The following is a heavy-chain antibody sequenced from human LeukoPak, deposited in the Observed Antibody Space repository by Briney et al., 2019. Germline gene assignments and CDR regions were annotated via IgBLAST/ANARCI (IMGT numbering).Heavy chain of an antibody. CDR2: IYNTGST. J-gene: IGHJ4*02. CDR3: ARAFLAVAGTRGGLDYFDY. Sequence: SETLSLTCTVPGGSISSFYWSWIRQPPGKGQNWIGYIYNTGSTNYNPSLNSRVTISVDTSKNQFSLKLSSVTAADTAVYYCARAFLAVAGTRGGLDYFDYWGQGTLVTVSS. V-gene: IGHV4-59*01. D-gene: IGHD6-19*01. CDR1: GGSISSFY.